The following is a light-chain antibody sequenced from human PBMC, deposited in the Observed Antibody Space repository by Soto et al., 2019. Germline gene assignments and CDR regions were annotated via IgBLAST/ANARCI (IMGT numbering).Light chain of an antibody. J-gene: IGKJ3*01. CDR1: HGINHY. V-gene: IGKV1-27*01. Sequence: DIQMTQSPSSLSASVGDRVTITCRASHGINHYLAWYQEKPGKVPKLLIYGASTLHLGVPSRFSGSGSGTDFILTISSLQPEDVATYYCQKYSSVPVFGPGTKVEIK. CDR2: GAS. CDR3: QKYSSVPV.